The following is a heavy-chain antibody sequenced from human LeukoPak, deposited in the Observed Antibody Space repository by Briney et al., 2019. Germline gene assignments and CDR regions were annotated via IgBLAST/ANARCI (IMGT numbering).Heavy chain of an antibody. J-gene: IGHJ5*02. D-gene: IGHD3-10*01. CDR1: GGTFSSYA. Sequence: ASVKVSCKASGGTFSSYAVSWVRQAPGQGLEWMGWINPNSGGTNYAQKFQGRVTMTRDTSISTAYMELSGLRSDDTAVYYCARNAYYYGSGSQNWFDPWGQGTLVTVSS. CDR2: INPNSGGT. V-gene: IGHV1-2*02. CDR3: ARNAYYYGSGSQNWFDP.